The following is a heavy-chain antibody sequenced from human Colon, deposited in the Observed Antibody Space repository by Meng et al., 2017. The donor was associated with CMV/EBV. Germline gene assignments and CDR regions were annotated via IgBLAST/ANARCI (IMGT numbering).Heavy chain of an antibody. Sequence: GGSLRLSCSASGFTFTSYWMHWVRQAPGRGLVWVSLIATDGGSTVHADSVRGRFTISRDSAKSTVFLQMNSLRAEDTAVYYCARGGFASGLDVWGQGTTVTVSS. CDR3: ARGGFASGLDV. V-gene: IGHV3-74*01. D-gene: IGHD3-10*01. J-gene: IGHJ6*02. CDR2: IATDGGST. CDR1: GFTFTSYW.